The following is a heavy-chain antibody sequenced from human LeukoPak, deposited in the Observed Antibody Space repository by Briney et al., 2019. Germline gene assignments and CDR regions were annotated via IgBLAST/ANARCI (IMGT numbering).Heavy chain of an antibody. CDR3: ARYSGSYYYPPAWDL. CDR2: TSTSGGSA. CDR1: GFTFSNNA. V-gene: IGHV3-23*01. D-gene: IGHD1-26*01. Sequence: QSGGSLRLSCAASGFTFSNNAMSWVRQAPGKGLEWVSATSTSGGSAYYADSVKGRLTISRDNSKNTLYLQMDSLRADDTAVYYCARYSGSYYYPPAWDLWGQGTLVTVSS. J-gene: IGHJ4*02.